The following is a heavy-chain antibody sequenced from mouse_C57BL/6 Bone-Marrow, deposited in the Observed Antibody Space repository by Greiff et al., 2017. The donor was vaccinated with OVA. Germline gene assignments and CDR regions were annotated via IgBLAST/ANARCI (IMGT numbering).Heavy chain of an antibody. V-gene: IGHV1-50*01. CDR3: ARWHDYGGGYWYCDV. CDR1: GYTFTSYW. Sequence: QVQLQQPGAELVKPGASVKLSCKASGYTFTSYWMQWVKQRPGQGLEWIGEIDPSDSYTNYNQKFKGKATLTVDTSSSTAYMQLSSLTSEDSAVCYCARWHDYGGGYWYCDVWGTGTTVTVSS. CDR2: IDPSDSYT. J-gene: IGHJ1*03. D-gene: IGHD2-4*01.